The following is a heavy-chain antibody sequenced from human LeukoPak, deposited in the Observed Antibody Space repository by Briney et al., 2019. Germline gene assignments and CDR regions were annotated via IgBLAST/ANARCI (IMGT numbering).Heavy chain of an antibody. Sequence: GGSLRLSCAASGFTFSSYSMNWVRQAPGKGLEWVSFISSSRSYIYYADSVKGRFTISRDNAKNSLYLQMNSLRAEDTAVYYCAREVTTYYFDSSGFGPLTWFEPWGQGTLVTASS. V-gene: IGHV3-21*01. CDR1: GFTFSSYS. J-gene: IGHJ5*02. CDR2: ISSSRSYI. CDR3: AREVTTYYFDSSGFGPLTWFEP. D-gene: IGHD3-22*01.